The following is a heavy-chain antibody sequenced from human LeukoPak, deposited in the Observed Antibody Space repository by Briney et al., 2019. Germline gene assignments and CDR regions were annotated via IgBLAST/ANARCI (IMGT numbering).Heavy chain of an antibody. CDR1: GGSINSYY. V-gene: IGHV4-59*12. D-gene: IGHD3-22*01. CDR2: IYYSGRT. CDR3: ARGTTKGYYYDSSGYYTK. J-gene: IGHJ4*02. Sequence: SETLSLTCNVSGGSINSYYWGWFRQPPGKRQECIGYIYYSGRTTYNPSLKSRVTISVDTSTNRISLKLTSVTAADTAVYFCARGTTKGYYYDSSGYYTKWGQGTLVTVSS.